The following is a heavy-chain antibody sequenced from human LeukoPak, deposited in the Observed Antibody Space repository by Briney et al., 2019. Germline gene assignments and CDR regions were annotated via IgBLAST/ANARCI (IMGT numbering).Heavy chain of an antibody. CDR1: GFSVSTNY. J-gene: IGHJ4*02. CDR3: ARQREMTTIFTALGY. CDR2: ISATGGST. Sequence: TGGSLRLSCAGSGFSVSTNYMSWDRQAPGKGLEWVSSISATGGSTFYADSVKGRFTISRDNAKNSLYLQMNSLRAEDTAVYYCARQREMTTIFTALGYWGEGTLVTVSS. D-gene: IGHD5-24*01. V-gene: IGHV3-11*01.